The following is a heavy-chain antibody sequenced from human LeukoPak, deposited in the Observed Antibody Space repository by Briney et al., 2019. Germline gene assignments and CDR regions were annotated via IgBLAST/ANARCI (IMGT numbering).Heavy chain of an antibody. CDR2: ISYDGSNK. J-gene: IGHJ6*02. CDR1: GFTFSSYG. Sequence: QPGRSLRLSCAASGFTFSSYGMHWVRQAPGKGLEWVAVISYDGSNKYYADSVKGRFTISRDNSKNTLYLQMNSLRAEDTAVYYCAKDHSSGWYGDYYYGMDVWGQGTTVTVSS. CDR3: AKDHSSGWYGDYYYGMDV. V-gene: IGHV3-30*18. D-gene: IGHD6-19*01.